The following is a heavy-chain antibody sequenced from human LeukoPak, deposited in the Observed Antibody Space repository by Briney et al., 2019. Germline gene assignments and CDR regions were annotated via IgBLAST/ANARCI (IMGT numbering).Heavy chain of an antibody. D-gene: IGHD3-10*01. V-gene: IGHV4-61*01. CDR2: IYYSGSI. CDR3: ARRGDGDMVWY. J-gene: IGHJ4*02. CDR1: GGSISSSSYY. Sequence: SETLSLTCTVSGGSISSSSYYWSWIRQPPGKGLEWIGYIYYSGSINYNPSLKSRVTISVDTSKNQFSLKLSSVTAADTAVYYCARRGDGDMVWYWGQGTLVTVSS.